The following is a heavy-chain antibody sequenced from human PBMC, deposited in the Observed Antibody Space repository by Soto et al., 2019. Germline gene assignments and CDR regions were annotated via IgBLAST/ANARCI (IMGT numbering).Heavy chain of an antibody. CDR2: ISGSGGTT. J-gene: IGHJ4*02. CDR1: GFTFRGYA. D-gene: IGHD6-13*01. CDR3: ATISARGIAAALDF. V-gene: IGHV3-23*01. Sequence: LILSCAASGFTFRGYAMYWVRQAPGKGLEWVSAISGSGGTTYYAESVKGRFSISRDNSKNTLYLQLNSLRVEDTAIYYCATISARGIAAALDFWGQGTLVTVYS.